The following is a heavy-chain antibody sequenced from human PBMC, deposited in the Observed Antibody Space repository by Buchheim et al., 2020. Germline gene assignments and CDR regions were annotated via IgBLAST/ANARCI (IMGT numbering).Heavy chain of an antibody. CDR1: GGSISSSSYY. CDR2: IYYSGST. D-gene: IGHD1-26*01. CDR3: ARHFDPSGVVGATDRFDY. Sequence: QLQLQESGPGLVKPSETLSLTCTVSGGSISSSSYYWGWIRQPPGKGLEWIGSIYYSGSTYYNPSLKSRVTISVDTSKNQFSLKLSSVTAADTAVYYCARHFDPSGVVGATDRFDYWGQGTL. V-gene: IGHV4-39*01. J-gene: IGHJ4*02.